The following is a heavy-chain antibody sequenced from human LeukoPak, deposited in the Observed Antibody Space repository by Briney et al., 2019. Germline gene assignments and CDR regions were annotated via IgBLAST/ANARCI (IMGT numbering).Heavy chain of an antibody. Sequence: GESLKISCKGSGYSFTSYWIGWVRQMPGKGLEWMGIIYPGDSDTRYSPPFQGQVTISPDKSISTAYLQWSSLKASDTAMYYCARHHCSSTSCYLGYYYGMDVWGQGTTVTVSS. D-gene: IGHD2-2*01. J-gene: IGHJ6*02. CDR3: ARHHCSSTSCYLGYYYGMDV. CDR2: IYPGDSDT. V-gene: IGHV5-51*01. CDR1: GYSFTSYW.